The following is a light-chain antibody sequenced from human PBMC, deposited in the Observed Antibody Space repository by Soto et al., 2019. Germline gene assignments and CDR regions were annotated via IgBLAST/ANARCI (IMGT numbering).Light chain of an antibody. V-gene: IGKV1-39*01. CDR3: QQSYRKWT. CDR1: QTIDNF. CDR2: RAS. Sequence: DNQMTQSPSSLSASVGDTVTITCRTSQTIDNFLNWYQQKPGKAPKLLIYRASSLQSGVPLRFSGSESETEFTLTISSLQPEDFATYYCQQSYRKWTFGQGTKVDI. J-gene: IGKJ1*01.